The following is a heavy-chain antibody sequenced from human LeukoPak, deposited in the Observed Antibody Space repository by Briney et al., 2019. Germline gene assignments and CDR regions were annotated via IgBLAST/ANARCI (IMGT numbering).Heavy chain of an antibody. D-gene: IGHD3-22*01. CDR1: GFTFDDYA. CDR2: ISWNSANT. Sequence: GGSLRLSCEASGFTFDDYAMHWVRQAPGKGLEWVSGISWNSANTAYGDSVKGRFTISRDNARNSLYLQMNSLRADDTALYYCARGSGYSPLFDCWGQGTLVTVSS. J-gene: IGHJ4*02. CDR3: ARGSGYSPLFDC. V-gene: IGHV3-9*01.